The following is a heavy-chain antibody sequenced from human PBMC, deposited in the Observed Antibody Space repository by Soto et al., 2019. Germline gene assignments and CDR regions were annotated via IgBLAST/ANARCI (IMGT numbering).Heavy chain of an antibody. CDR1: GFTFSSYG. Sequence: QVQLVESGGGVVQPGKSLRLSWAGSGFTFSSYGMDRVRQAPGKGLEWVAVISYDGSNKYYADSVKGRFTISRDNSKNTLYLQMSSLRADDTAVYYCAKDRMGAGVRGYFDYWGQGTLVTVS. CDR2: ISYDGSNK. V-gene: IGHV3-30*18. J-gene: IGHJ4*02. D-gene: IGHD3-10*01. CDR3: AKDRMGAGVRGYFDY.